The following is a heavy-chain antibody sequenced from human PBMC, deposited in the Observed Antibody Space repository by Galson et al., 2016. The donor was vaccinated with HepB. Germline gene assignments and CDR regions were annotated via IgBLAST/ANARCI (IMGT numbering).Heavy chain of an antibody. V-gene: IGHV3-74*01. CDR3: ARELGGSTMASHWFHP. CDR2: IYADGSST. Sequence: LRLSCAASGFTLSGYLMQWVRQPPGKGLLSVSYIYADGSSTDYADSVKGRFTISRDNAKNTVYLLMNSLRAEDTAVYYCARELGGSTMASHWFHPWGQGTLVTVSA. CDR1: GFTLSGYL. J-gene: IGHJ5*02. D-gene: IGHD4/OR15-4a*01.